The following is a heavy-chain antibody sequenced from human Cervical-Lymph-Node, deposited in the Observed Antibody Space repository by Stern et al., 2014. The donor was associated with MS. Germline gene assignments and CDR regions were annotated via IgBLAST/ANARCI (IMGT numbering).Heavy chain of an antibody. D-gene: IGHD1-26*01. CDR2: IYPGNSDT. J-gene: IGHJ4*02. Sequence: VQLVQSGAEMKTPGESLKISCKGSGYSFTLYWIGWVRQIPGKGLEWMGIIYPGNSDTRYSPSFQGQVTISANKSISPAYLQWSSLKASDAAMYYCAALVRGSYFYWGQGTLVTVSS. V-gene: IGHV5-51*01. CDR1: GYSFTLYW. CDR3: AALVRGSYFY.